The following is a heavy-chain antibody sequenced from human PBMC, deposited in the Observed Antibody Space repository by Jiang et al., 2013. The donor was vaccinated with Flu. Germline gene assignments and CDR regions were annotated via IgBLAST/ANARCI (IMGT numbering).Heavy chain of an antibody. CDR2: IYYSGST. V-gene: IGHV4-39*01. Sequence: SSSSYYWGWIRQPPGKGLEWIGSIYYSGSTYYNPSLKSRVTISVDTSKNQFSLKLSSVTAADTAVYYCASSPYDFWSGYSPDYYMDVWGKGTTVTVSS. J-gene: IGHJ6*03. D-gene: IGHD3-3*01. CDR3: ASSPYDFWSGYSPDYYMDV. CDR1: SSSSYY.